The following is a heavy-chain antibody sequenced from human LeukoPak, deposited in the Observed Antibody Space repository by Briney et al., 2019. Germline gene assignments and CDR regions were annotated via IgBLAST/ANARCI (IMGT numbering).Heavy chain of an antibody. J-gene: IGHJ4*02. Sequence: GGSLRLSCAASGFTFSSYWMHWVRQAPGKGLVWVSRINSDGSGTSYADSVKGRFTISRDNAKNTLYLQMNSLRAEDTAVYYCARDGYSYGLVYFDYWGQGTLVTVSS. CDR2: INSDGSGT. D-gene: IGHD5-18*01. V-gene: IGHV3-74*01. CDR1: GFTFSSYW. CDR3: ARDGYSYGLVYFDY.